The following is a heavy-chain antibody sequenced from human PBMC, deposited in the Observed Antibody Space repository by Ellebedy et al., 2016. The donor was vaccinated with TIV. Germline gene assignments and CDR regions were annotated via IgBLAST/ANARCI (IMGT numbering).Heavy chain of an antibody. V-gene: IGHV3-49*03. CDR1: GFTFGDYS. CDR2: IRRMVSAATT. Sequence: PGGSLRLSCTASGFTFGDYSMSWFRQAPGRGLEWVGFIRRMVSAATTEYPASVKGRFTISRDDSKSITYLQMVSLKNEDTDVYYCARESGAITRIRGDVDYWGQGTLVTVSS. CDR3: ARESGAITRIRGDVDY. D-gene: IGHD1-20*01. J-gene: IGHJ4*02.